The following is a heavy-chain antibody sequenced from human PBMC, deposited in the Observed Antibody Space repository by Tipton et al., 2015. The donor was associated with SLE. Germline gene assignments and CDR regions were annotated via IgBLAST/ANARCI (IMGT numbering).Heavy chain of an antibody. CDR1: GGSISSGSYY. V-gene: IGHV4-61*02. J-gene: IGHJ4*02. CDR2: IYTSGST. Sequence: TLSLTCTVSGGSISSGSYYWSWIRQPAGKGLEWIGRIYTSGSTNYNPSLKSRVTISVDTSKNQFSLKLRSVTGADTAVYYCARGHGVYYFYYWGQGTLVTVSS. D-gene: IGHD3-3*01. CDR3: ARGHGVYYFYY.